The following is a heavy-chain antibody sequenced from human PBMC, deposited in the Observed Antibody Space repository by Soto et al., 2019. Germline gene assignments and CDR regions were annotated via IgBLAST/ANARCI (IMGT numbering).Heavy chain of an antibody. V-gene: IGHV3-33*01. CDR3: ARDSRYYDFWSGYPHY. D-gene: IGHD3-3*01. J-gene: IGHJ4*02. Sequence: VQLVESGGGVVQPGRSLRLSCAASGFTFSSYGMHWVRQAPGKGLEWEAVIWYDGSNKYYADSVKGRFTISRDNSRKTPYLQLNSLRAEDTAVYYCARDSRYYDFWSGYPHYWGQGTLVTVSS. CDR2: IWYDGSNK. CDR1: GFTFSSYG.